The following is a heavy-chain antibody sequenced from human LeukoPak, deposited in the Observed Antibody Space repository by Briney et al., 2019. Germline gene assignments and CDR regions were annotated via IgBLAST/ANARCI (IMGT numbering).Heavy chain of an antibody. CDR3: ARSMVQNEIKWFDP. D-gene: IGHD3-10*01. CDR1: GYSFTSYS. V-gene: IGHV5-51*01. Sequence: GESLKISCKGSGYSFTSYSIGWVRQMPGKGLECIGIIYPGDSDTRYSPSFQCQVTISADKSISTAYLQWTSLKASDTALYYCARSMVQNEIKWFDPWGQGTLVTVSS. CDR2: IYPGDSDT. J-gene: IGHJ5*02.